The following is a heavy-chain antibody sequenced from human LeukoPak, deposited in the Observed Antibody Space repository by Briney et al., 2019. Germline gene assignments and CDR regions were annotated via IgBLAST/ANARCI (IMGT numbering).Heavy chain of an antibody. Sequence: SETLSLTCALYGGSFSGYYWSWIRQPPEEGLEWIGEINHSGSTNYSPSLKSRVTISLDTSKNQFSLKLSSVTAADTAVYYCARGSRLTGTFDIWGQGTMVTVSS. CDR1: GGSFSGYY. V-gene: IGHV4-34*01. D-gene: IGHD3-9*01. CDR3: ARGSRLTGTFDI. CDR2: INHSGST. J-gene: IGHJ3*02.